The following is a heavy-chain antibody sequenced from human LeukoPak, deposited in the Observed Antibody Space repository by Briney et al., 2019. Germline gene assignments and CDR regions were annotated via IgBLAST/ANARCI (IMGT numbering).Heavy chain of an antibody. CDR1: GFTFTTYA. CDR2: IQYDGNTK. Sequence: PGGSLRLSCVASGFTFTTYAMQWVSQAPGKGREGGAFIQYDGNTKYYVDSVKGRFTISRDTSKNTVFLQMSSLRADDTAVYYCAKRGGTYSYFYYMDVWGKGTTVTVSS. V-gene: IGHV3-30*02. D-gene: IGHD1-26*01. J-gene: IGHJ6*03. CDR3: AKRGGTYSYFYYMDV.